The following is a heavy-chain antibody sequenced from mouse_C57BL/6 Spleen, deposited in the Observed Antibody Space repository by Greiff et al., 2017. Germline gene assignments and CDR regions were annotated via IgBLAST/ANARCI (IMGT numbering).Heavy chain of an antibody. Sequence: EVKLEESGGGLVKPGGSLKLSCAASGFTFSDYGMHWVRQAPEKGLEWVAYISSGSSTIYYADTVKGRFTISRDNAKNTLFLQMTSLRSEDTAMYYCARGSNWSAWFAYWGQGTLVTVSA. D-gene: IGHD4-1*01. CDR1: GFTFSDYG. J-gene: IGHJ3*01. CDR3: ARGSNWSAWFAY. CDR2: ISSGSSTI. V-gene: IGHV5-17*01.